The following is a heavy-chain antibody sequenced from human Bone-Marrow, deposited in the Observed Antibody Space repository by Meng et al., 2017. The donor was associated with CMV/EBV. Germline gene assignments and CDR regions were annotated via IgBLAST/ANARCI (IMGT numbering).Heavy chain of an antibody. V-gene: IGHV4-34*01. Sequence: LRLSCAVSGGSLSGYYWTWIRQPPGKGLEWIGEVSHRGSTNYNPSLKSRVTMSVDTSKNQFSLKLTSVTAADTALYYCARIPLKFLEPFAYWGQGKRVNGAS. CDR3: ARIPLKFLEPFAY. J-gene: IGHJ4*02. CDR2: VSHRGST. D-gene: IGHD3-3*01. CDR1: GGSLSGYY.